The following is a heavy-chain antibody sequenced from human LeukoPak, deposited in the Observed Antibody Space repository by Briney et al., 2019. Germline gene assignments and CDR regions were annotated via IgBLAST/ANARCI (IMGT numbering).Heavy chain of an antibody. J-gene: IGHJ5*02. Sequence: ASVKVSCKASGYTFTGYYMHWVRQAPGQGLEWMGWINPNSGGTNYAQKFQGRVTMTRDTSISTAYMELSRLRSDDTAVYYCARDLDSSGWYSPLNWFDPWGQGTLVTVSS. CDR3: ARDLDSSGWYSPLNWFDP. V-gene: IGHV1-2*02. CDR1: GYTFTGYY. CDR2: INPNSGGT. D-gene: IGHD6-19*01.